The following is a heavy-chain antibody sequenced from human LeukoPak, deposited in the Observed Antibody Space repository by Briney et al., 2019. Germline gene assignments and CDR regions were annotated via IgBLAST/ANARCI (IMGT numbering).Heavy chain of an antibody. J-gene: IGHJ6*03. CDR1: GFTFGDYG. CDR2: IRSKGYSGTA. CDR3: SRGSPGDSWSGYYMDV. V-gene: IGHV3-49*04. Sequence: GGSRRLSCSASGFTFGDYGMSWVRQAPGKGLEWVSFIRSKGYSGTAEYAASVKGRFTISRDDSKSIAYLQMNSLKTEDTAVYYCSRGSPGDSWSGYYMDVWGKGTTVTVSS. D-gene: IGHD3-3*01.